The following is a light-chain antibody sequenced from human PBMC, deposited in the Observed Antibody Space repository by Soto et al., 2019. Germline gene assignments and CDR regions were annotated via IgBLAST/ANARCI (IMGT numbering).Light chain of an antibody. Sequence: QSALTQPRSVSGSPGPSVTISCTGTSSDVGGYNYVSWYQQHPGKAPKLIIYDVSKRPSGVPDRFSGSKSGNTASLTISGLQAEYEADYYCCSYAGSYPYVFGTGTKLTVL. J-gene: IGLJ1*01. CDR1: SSDVGGYNY. V-gene: IGLV2-11*01. CDR2: DVS. CDR3: CSYAGSYPYV.